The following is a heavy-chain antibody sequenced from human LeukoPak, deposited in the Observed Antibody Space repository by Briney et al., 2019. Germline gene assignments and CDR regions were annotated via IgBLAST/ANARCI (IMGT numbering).Heavy chain of an antibody. Sequence: GASVKVSCKASGGTFSSYAISWVRQAPGQGLEWMGGIIPIFGTANYAQKFQGRVTITADESTSTAYMELGSLRSEDTAVYYCARGMSDDSYYYGMDVWGQGTTVTVSS. V-gene: IGHV1-69*13. J-gene: IGHJ6*02. CDR1: GGTFSSYA. D-gene: IGHD3-3*01. CDR3: ARGMSDDSYYYGMDV. CDR2: IIPIFGTA.